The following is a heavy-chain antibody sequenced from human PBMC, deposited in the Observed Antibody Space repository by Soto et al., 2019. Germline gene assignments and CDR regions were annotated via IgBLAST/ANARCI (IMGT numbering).Heavy chain of an antibody. Sequence: SETLSLTCTVSGGSISSYYWRWIRQPAGKGLEWIGRIFISGSTNYNPSLESRLTMSVDTSKNQFSLNLSSVTAADTAVYYCTSALLDYGDYYFDNWGQGTLVTVSS. V-gene: IGHV4-4*07. CDR2: IFISGST. D-gene: IGHD4-17*01. CDR1: GGSISSYY. CDR3: TSALLDYGDYYFDN. J-gene: IGHJ4*02.